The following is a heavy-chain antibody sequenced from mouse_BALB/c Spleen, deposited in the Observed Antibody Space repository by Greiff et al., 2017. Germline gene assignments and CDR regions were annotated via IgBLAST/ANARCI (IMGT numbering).Heavy chain of an antibody. Sequence: VQLQQSGAELVRPGASVKLSCKASGYTFTSYWINWVKQRPGQGLEWIGNIYPSDSYTNYNQKFKDKATLTVDKSSSTAYMQLSSPTSEDSAVYYCTRAGIYDGYYDAMDYWGQGTSVTVSS. V-gene: IGHV1-69*02. D-gene: IGHD2-3*01. CDR3: TRAGIYDGYYDAMDY. J-gene: IGHJ4*01. CDR2: IYPSDSYT. CDR1: GYTFTSYW.